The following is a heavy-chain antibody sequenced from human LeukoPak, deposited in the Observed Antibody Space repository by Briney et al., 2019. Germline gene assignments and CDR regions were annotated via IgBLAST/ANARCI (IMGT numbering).Heavy chain of an antibody. CDR1: GFTFSSYA. V-gene: IGHV3-30-3*01. CDR2: ISYDGSNK. CDR3: AREESYPGEVQH. J-gene: IGHJ1*01. D-gene: IGHD1-26*01. Sequence: GGSLRLSCAASGFTFSSYAMHWVRQAPGKGLEWVAVISYDGSNKYYADSVKGRFTISRDNSKNTLYLQMNSLRAEDTAVYYCAREESYPGEVQHWGQGTLVTVSS.